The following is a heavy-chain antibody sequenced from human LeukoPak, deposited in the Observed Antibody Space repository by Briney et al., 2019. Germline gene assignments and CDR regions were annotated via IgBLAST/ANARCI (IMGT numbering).Heavy chain of an antibody. Sequence: GGSLRLSCAASGFTFSSYWMTWVRQAPGKGLEWVANIKQNGREKYYVDSVKGRFTISRDNAKNSLYLQMNSLRAEDTAVYYCARDPRGYCSSTSCHPWFDPWGQGTLVTVSS. CDR3: ARDPRGYCSSTSCHPWFDP. D-gene: IGHD2-2*01. J-gene: IGHJ5*02. CDR1: GFTFSSYW. CDR2: IKQNGREK. V-gene: IGHV3-7*03.